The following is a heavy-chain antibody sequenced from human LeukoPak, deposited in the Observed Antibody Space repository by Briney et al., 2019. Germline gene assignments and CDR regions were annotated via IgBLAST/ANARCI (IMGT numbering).Heavy chain of an antibody. Sequence: PSETLSLTCTVSGGSISGSRHYWGWIRQPPEKGLEWIGTIFYSGTTYYNPSLKSRVTVSVDTSKNQFSLKLSSVTAADTAVYFCARLAGDYGANDFDYWGQGTLATVSS. J-gene: IGHJ4*02. CDR1: GGSISGSRHY. D-gene: IGHD4-17*01. V-gene: IGHV4-39*01. CDR3: ARLAGDYGANDFDY. CDR2: IFYSGTT.